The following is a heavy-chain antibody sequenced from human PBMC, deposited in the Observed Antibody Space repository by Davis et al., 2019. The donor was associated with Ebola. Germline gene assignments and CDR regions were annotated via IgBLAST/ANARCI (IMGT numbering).Heavy chain of an antibody. V-gene: IGHV1-8*01. CDR3: ARSRYNWNGCDP. D-gene: IGHD1-20*01. Sequence: ASVKVSCKASGYTFTTYDINWVRQATGQGLEWMGWMNPNSGNTGYAQKFQGRVTITRDTSISTAYMELSSLRSEDTAVYYCARSRYNWNGCDPWGQGTLVTVAS. J-gene: IGHJ5*02. CDR1: GYTFTTYD. CDR2: MNPNSGNT.